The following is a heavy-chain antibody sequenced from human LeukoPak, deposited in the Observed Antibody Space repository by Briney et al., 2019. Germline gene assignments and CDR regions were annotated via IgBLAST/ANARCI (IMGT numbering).Heavy chain of an antibody. CDR3: TRWKTGPDV. Sequence: GGSLRLSCAASGFTFSSHWMHWVRQAPGKGLVWVSRINTDGSSTSYADSVKGRFTISRDNAKNTMCLQMNSLIVEDTAVYYCTRWKTGPDVWGKGTTVTVSS. D-gene: IGHD1-1*01. J-gene: IGHJ6*04. V-gene: IGHV3-74*01. CDR1: GFTFSSHW. CDR2: INTDGSST.